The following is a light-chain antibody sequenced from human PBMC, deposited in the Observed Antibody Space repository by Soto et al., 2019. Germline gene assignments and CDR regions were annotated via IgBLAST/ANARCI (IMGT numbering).Light chain of an antibody. J-gene: IGKJ3*01. CDR2: GAS. CDR3: QRDRSSRST. Sequence: EIVLTHSTGTQPFSPGNRSTPSCRASQSVSSSYLAWYQQKPGQAPRLLIYGASSRATGIPDRFSGSGSGTDFTLTISVLAPEVFALYYRQRDRSSRSTFGRGTKVDIK. V-gene: IGKV3-20*01. CDR1: QSVSSSY.